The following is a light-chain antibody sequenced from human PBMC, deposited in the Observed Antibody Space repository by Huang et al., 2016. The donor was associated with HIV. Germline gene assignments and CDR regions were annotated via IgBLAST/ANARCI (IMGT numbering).Light chain of an antibody. CDR1: ESVSSS. Sequence: EIVMTQSPDTLSVFPGERVTLSCRASESVSSSLAWYQQKSGQAPRLLIYDASTGATGIPARFRGSGSGTEFTLTINSLLSEDFAAYYCQQYNDWPPITFGQGTRLDMK. J-gene: IGKJ5*01. CDR2: DAS. V-gene: IGKV3-15*01. CDR3: QQYNDWPPIT.